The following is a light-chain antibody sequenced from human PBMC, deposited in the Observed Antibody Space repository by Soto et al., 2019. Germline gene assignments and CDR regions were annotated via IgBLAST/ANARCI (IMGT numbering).Light chain of an antibody. J-gene: IGKJ1*01. Sequence: DLVMTQSPLSLPVTPGEPASISCRSSQSLLHSDGYNYLDWYLQKPGQSPQLLIYLGSNRASGVXDXXSGSGSGTDFTLKISRVEAEDVGVYYCMQALQTPATFGQGTKVEIK. CDR1: QSLLHSDGYNY. V-gene: IGKV2-28*01. CDR2: LGS. CDR3: MQALQTPAT.